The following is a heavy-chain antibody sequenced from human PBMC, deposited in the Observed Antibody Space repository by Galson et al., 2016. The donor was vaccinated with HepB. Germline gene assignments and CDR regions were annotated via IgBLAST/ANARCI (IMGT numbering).Heavy chain of an antibody. CDR2: IGAYNGNT. CDR3: ADHSGTDTWGRKALDY. J-gene: IGHJ4*02. V-gene: IGHV1-18*01. Sequence: SVKVSCKAYGNYFTTYGFTWVRQAPGQGLEWMGWIGAYNGNTHSAQKFQDRVTLTRNAFTTTVYLELRSLRLDDTAVYYCADHSGTDTWGRKALDYWGQGTLITVSS. D-gene: IGHD1-26*01. CDR1: GNYFTTYG.